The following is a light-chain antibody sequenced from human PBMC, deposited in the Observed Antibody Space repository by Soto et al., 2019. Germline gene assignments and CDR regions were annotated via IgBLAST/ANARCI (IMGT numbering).Light chain of an antibody. J-gene: IGLJ1*01. CDR1: SSNLGINF. Sequence: VLTQPASVNAVPEHKLTITKNRGSSNLGINFVSWYQQFPGAVPKLLIYENNKRPSGIPDRFSGAKSGTSATLDITGLQTGDEADYYCATWDGSLSAGVFGGGTKVTVL. CDR2: ENN. V-gene: IGLV1-51*02. CDR3: ATWDGSLSAGV.